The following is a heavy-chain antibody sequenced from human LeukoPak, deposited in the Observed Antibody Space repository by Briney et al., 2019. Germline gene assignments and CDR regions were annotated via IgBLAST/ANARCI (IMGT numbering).Heavy chain of an antibody. J-gene: IGHJ3*02. Sequence: PGRSLRLSCAASGFTFDDYAMHWVRQAPGKGLEWVSGISWNSGSMDYADSVKGRFTISRDNAKNSLYLEMNSLRAEDTALYYCEKEIKVREFSTSGALEIWGQGTMVTVSS. CDR3: EKEIKVREFSTSGALEI. D-gene: IGHD2-2*01. CDR2: ISWNSGSM. CDR1: GFTFDDYA. V-gene: IGHV3-9*01.